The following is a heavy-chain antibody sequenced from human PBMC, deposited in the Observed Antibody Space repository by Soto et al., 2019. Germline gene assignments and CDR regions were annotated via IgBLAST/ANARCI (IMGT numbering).Heavy chain of an antibody. CDR3: ARDCSGGSCYPGMDV. J-gene: IGHJ6*02. Sequence: EVQLVESGGGLVKPGGSLRLSCAASGFNFNSYTINWVRQAPGKRLEWLSSISSSGYIFSTDSVRGRFTISRDNAKNSVYLQITSLRAEDTAVYCCARDCSGGSCYPGMDVWGQATTVTVSS. V-gene: IGHV3-21*01. CDR2: ISSSGYI. CDR1: GFNFNSYT. D-gene: IGHD2-15*01.